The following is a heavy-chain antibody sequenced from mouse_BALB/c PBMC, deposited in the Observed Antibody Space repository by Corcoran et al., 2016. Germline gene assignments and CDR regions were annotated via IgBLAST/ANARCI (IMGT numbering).Heavy chain of an antibody. CDR3: ARDYDYWYFDV. D-gene: IGHD2-4*01. Sequence: EVQLQQSGPELVKPGASVKISCKASGYSFTGYYMHWVKQSHVKSLEWIGRINPYNGATSYNQNFKDKASLTVDNSSSTAYMELHSLTSEDSAVYYCARDYDYWYFDVWGAGTTVTVSS. V-gene: IGHV1-26*01. CDR1: GYSFTGYY. CDR2: INPYNGAT. J-gene: IGHJ1*01.